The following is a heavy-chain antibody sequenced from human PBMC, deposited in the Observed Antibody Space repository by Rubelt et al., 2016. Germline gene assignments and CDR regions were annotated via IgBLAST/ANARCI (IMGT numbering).Heavy chain of an antibody. CDR3: ATDRGSGYYSVDY. Sequence: QVQLVESGGGLVKPGGSLRLSCAASGFTFSSYGMHWVRQAPGKGLEWVAVISYDGSNKYYADSVKGRFTISRDNSKSTLYLQMDSLRAEDTAVYYCATDRGSGYYSVDYWGQGTLVTVSS. CDR2: ISYDGSNK. J-gene: IGHJ4*02. D-gene: IGHD3-22*01. CDR1: GFTFSSYG. V-gene: IGHV3-30*03.